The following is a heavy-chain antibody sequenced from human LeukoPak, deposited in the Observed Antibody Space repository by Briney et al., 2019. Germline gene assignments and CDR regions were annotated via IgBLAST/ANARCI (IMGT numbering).Heavy chain of an antibody. J-gene: IGHJ4*02. CDR2: ISHDGANE. V-gene: IGHV3-30-3*01. CDR3: ASQRTDSGSPYDY. Sequence: GGSLRLSCVVSGFTFNNYPMHWVRQAPAKGLEWVAIISHDGANEFYADSVNGRFTISRDNSKDTLYLQMNSLRAENTAVYYCASQRTDSGSPYDYWGQGTLVTVSS. CDR1: GFTFNNYP. D-gene: IGHD3-10*01.